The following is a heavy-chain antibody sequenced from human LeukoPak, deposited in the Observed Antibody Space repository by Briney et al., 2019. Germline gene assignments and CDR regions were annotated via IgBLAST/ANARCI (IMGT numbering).Heavy chain of an antibody. V-gene: IGHV3-66*02. CDR2: IYSGGST. J-gene: IGHJ4*02. D-gene: IGHD3-3*01. CDR3: ARPADVLRFLEWLPIDY. CDR1: GFTVSSNY. Sequence: QTGGSLRLSCAASGFTVSSNYMSWVRQAPGKGLEWVSVIYSGGSTYYADSVKGRFTISRDNSKNTLYLQMNSLRAEDTAVYYCARPADVLRFLEWLPIDYWGQGTLVTVSS.